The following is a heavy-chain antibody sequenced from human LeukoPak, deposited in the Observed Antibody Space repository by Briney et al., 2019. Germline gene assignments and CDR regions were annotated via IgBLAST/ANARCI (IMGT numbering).Heavy chain of an antibody. CDR3: ARGFGKNYYDSSGYYGFDY. V-gene: IGHV4-31*03. D-gene: IGHD3-22*01. J-gene: IGHJ4*02. CDR2: NYYSGST. CDR1: GGSISSGGYY. Sequence: SETLSLTCTVSGGSISSGGYYWSWIRQHPGKGLEWIGYNYYSGSTYYNPSLKSRVTISVDTSKNQFSLKLSSVTAADTAVYYCARGFGKNYYDSSGYYGFDYWGQGTLVTVSS.